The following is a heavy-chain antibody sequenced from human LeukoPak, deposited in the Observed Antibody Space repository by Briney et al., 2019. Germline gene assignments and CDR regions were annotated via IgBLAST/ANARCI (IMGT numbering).Heavy chain of an antibody. V-gene: IGHV4-59*01. J-gene: IGHJ6*03. CDR2: IYKTGSA. D-gene: IGHD2-8*01. CDR1: RDSISRYY. CDR3: ARMYDSGSKYYYMDV. Sequence: SETLSLTCTLSRDSISRYYWSWIWQPPRKGLEGIGEIYKTGSANYPPSLNSADPISLDTTQNQLSLKLSSVTAADTAVYYCARMYDSGSKYYYMDVWGKGTTVTVSS.